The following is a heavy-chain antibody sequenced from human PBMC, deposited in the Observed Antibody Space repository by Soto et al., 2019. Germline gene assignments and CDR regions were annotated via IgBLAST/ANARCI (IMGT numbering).Heavy chain of an antibody. CDR2: INWNGGSR. CDR1: GFTFDDYA. V-gene: IGHV3-20*04. J-gene: IGHJ4*02. Sequence: EVQLVESGGGLVRPGGSLRLSCVVSGFTFDDYAMSWVRHAPGKGLEWVSGINWNGGSRNYADSVKGRFTISRDSAKNSRFREMINLRGDDTAFYYWARGPIVSSSRWFFDYWGQGTLVTVSS. D-gene: IGHD6-13*01. CDR3: ARGPIVSSSRWFFDY.